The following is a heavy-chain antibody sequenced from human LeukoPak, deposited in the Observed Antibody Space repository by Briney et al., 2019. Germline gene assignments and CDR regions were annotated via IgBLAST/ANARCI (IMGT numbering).Heavy chain of an antibody. J-gene: IGHJ4*02. V-gene: IGHV3-11*04. CDR2: ISSSGSTI. CDR3: AREGERYYDSREFDY. D-gene: IGHD3-22*01. Sequence: GRSLRLSCAASGFTFSDYYMSWIRQAPGKGLEWVSYISSSGSTIYYADSVKGRFTISRDNAKNSLYLQMNSLRAEDTAVYYCAREGERYYDSREFDYWGQGTLVTVSS. CDR1: GFTFSDYY.